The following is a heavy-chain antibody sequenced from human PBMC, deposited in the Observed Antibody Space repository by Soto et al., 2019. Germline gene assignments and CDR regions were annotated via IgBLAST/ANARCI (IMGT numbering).Heavy chain of an antibody. Sequence: EVQLVESGGGLVQPGGSLRLSCAASGFTFSSYWMHWVRQAPGKGLVWVSRINSDGSSTNYADSVKGRFTISRDNAKNTLYLQMNSLRAEDTAVYYCARLAPGGLAGGFDYGGQGTLVTVSS. J-gene: IGHJ4*02. CDR3: ARLAPGGLAGGFDY. CDR2: INSDGSST. D-gene: IGHD3-16*01. CDR1: GFTFSSYW. V-gene: IGHV3-74*01.